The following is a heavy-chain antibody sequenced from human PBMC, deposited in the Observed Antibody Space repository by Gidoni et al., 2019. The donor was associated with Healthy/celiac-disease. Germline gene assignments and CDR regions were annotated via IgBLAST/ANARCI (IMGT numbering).Heavy chain of an antibody. D-gene: IGHD2-2*01. V-gene: IGHV1-69*10. CDR1: GGTFSSYA. CDR2: IIPILGIA. J-gene: IGHJ6*02. CDR3: ARPLGYCSSTSCREGFYYYYGMDV. Sequence: QVQLVQSGAEVKKPGSSVKVSCKASGGTFSSYASSWVRKAPGQGLEWMGGIIPILGIANYAQKFQGRVTITADKSTSTAYMELSSLRSEDTAVYYCARPLGYCSSTSCREGFYYYYGMDVWGQGTTVTVSS.